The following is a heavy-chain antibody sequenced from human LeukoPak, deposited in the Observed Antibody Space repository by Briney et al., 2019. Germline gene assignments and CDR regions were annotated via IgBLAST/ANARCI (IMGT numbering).Heavy chain of an antibody. D-gene: IGHD5-18*01. J-gene: IGHJ4*02. CDR2: ISYDGSNK. CDR1: GFTFSSYG. CDR3: ARAGIDTGYSYGYTSHGNFDY. Sequence: PGGSLRLSCAASGFTFSSYGMHWVRQAPGKGLEWVAVISYDGSNKYYADSVKGRFTISRDNSKNTLYLQMNSLRAEDTAVYYCARAGIDTGYSYGYTSHGNFDYWGQGTLVTVSS. V-gene: IGHV3-30*03.